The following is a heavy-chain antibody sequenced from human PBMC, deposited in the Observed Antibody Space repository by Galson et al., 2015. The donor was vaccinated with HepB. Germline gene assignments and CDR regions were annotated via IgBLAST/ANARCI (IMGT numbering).Heavy chain of an antibody. J-gene: IGHJ4*02. D-gene: IGHD3-22*01. CDR1: GYTFTGYY. CDR3: ARDSAYYDSSGNFDY. V-gene: IGHV1-2*06. Sequence: SVKVSCKASGYTFTGYYMHWVRQAPGQGLEWMGRINPNSGGTNYAQKFQGRVTMTRDTSISTAYMELSRLRSDDTAVYYCARDSAYYDSSGNFDYWGQGTLVTVSS. CDR2: INPNSGGT.